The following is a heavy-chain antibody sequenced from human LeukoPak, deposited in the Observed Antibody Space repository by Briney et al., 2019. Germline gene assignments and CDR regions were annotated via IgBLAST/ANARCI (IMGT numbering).Heavy chain of an antibody. V-gene: IGHV3-33*01. J-gene: IGHJ3*02. CDR2: IWYDGSNK. CDR3: ARDHPFGELSYAFDI. D-gene: IGHD3-10*01. CDR1: GFTFSSYG. Sequence: SGGSLRLSCAASGFTFSSYGMHWVRQAPGKGQEWVAVIWYDGSNKYYADSVKGRFTISRDNPKNTLYLQMNSLRAEDTAVYYCARDHPFGELSYAFDIWGQGTMVTVSS.